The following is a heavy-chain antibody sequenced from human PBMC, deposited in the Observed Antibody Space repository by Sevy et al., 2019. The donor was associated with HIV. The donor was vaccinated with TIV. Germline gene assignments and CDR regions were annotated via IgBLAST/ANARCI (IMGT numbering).Heavy chain of an antibody. CDR3: AKDQNGDYYDSSGYGY. CDR1: GFTFSSYA. J-gene: IGHJ4*02. V-gene: IGHV3-23*01. D-gene: IGHD3-22*01. Sequence: GGSLRLSCAASGFTFSSYAMSGFGQAPGKGLEWFSAIRGSGGSTYYEDSVKGRFTISRDNSKNRLYLQMNSLRAEDTAVYYCAKDQNGDYYDSSGYGYWGQGTLVTVSS. CDR2: IRGSGGST.